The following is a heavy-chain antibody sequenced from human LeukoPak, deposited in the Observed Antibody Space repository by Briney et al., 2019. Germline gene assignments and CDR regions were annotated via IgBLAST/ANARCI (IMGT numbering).Heavy chain of an antibody. Sequence: GSLRLSCAVSGFTFSSYWMHWVRQVPGKGLVWVSRINEDGSSISYADSVKGRFTISRDNAKNTPYLQMNSLRVEDSAVYYCARDQIYCTGGYCYFEYWGQGTLVTVSS. CDR1: GFTFSSYW. D-gene: IGHD2-8*02. CDR2: INEDGSSI. CDR3: ARDQIYCTGGYCYFEY. V-gene: IGHV3-74*01. J-gene: IGHJ4*02.